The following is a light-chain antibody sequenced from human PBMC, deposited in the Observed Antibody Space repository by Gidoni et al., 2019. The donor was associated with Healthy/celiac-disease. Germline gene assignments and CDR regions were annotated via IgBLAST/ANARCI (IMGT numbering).Light chain of an antibody. V-gene: IGKV3-15*01. Sequence: EIVMTQSPATLSVSPGERAPLSCRASQSVRSNLAWYHQKPGQAPRLLIYGASTRPTGIPARFSGSGSGTEFTLTISSLQSEDFAVYYCQQYNNWPPVTFXQXTRLXIK. CDR1: QSVRSN. J-gene: IGKJ5*01. CDR2: GAS. CDR3: QQYNNWPPVT.